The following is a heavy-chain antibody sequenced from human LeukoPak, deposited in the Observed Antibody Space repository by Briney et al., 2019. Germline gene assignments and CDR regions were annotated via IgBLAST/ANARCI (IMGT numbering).Heavy chain of an antibody. V-gene: IGHV3-21*01. Sequence: NPGGSLRLSCAASGFTFSSYSMNWVRQAPGKGLEWVSSISSSSGYIYYADSVKGRFTISRDNAKNSLYLQMNSLRAEDTAVYYCAELGITMIGGVWGKGTTVTISS. CDR3: AELGITMIGGV. CDR1: GFTFSSYS. J-gene: IGHJ6*04. D-gene: IGHD3-10*02. CDR2: ISSSSGYI.